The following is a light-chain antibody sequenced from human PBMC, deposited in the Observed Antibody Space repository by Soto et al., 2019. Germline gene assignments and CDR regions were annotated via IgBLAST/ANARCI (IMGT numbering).Light chain of an antibody. Sequence: QSVLTQRPSVSGAPGQTVTISCTGSSSNIGAHYDVHWYQQLPGAAPKVLVYDNVKRPSGVPDRFSGSKSGTSASLAITGLQAEDEADYYCQSYDVSLSGSVVFGGGTKLTVL. V-gene: IGLV1-40*01. J-gene: IGLJ2*01. CDR3: QSYDVSLSGSVV. CDR2: DNV. CDR1: SSNIGAHYD.